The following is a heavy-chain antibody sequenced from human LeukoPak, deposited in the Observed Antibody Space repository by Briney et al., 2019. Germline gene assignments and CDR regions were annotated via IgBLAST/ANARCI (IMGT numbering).Heavy chain of an antibody. CDR1: GDSISSTNYY. Sequence: RPSETLSLTCTVSGDSISSTNYYWGWIRQPPGKGLEWIGSIYYSGSTYYNPSLKSRVTISVDTSKNQFSLKLSSVTAADTAVYYCASLPIQLGAFDIWGQGTMVTVSS. CDR2: IYYSGST. V-gene: IGHV4-39*07. D-gene: IGHD5-18*01. J-gene: IGHJ3*02. CDR3: ASLPIQLGAFDI.